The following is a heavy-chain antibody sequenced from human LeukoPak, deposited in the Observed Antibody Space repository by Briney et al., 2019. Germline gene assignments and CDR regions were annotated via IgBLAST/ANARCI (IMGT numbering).Heavy chain of an antibody. Sequence: PGGSLRLSCAASEFTFSNAWMSWVRQAPGKGLEWVGRIKSKTDGGTTDYAAPVKGRFTISRDDSKNTLYLQMNSLKTEDTAVYYCTTDHAQRGGDYWGQGTLVTVSS. V-gene: IGHV3-15*01. CDR1: EFTFSNAW. J-gene: IGHJ4*02. CDR2: IKSKTDGGTT. D-gene: IGHD6-25*01. CDR3: TTDHAQRGGDY.